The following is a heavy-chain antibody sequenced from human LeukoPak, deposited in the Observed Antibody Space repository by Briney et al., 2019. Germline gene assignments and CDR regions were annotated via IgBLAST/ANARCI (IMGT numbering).Heavy chain of an antibody. Sequence: PSETLSLTCTVSGGSISSYYWSWIRQPPGKGLEWIGYIYTSGSTNCNPSLKSRVTISVDTSKNQFSLKLSSVTAADTAVYYCARWASSGYYTGYYYYYYMDVWGKGTTVTVSS. J-gene: IGHJ6*03. CDR1: GGSISSYY. CDR3: ARWASSGYYTGYYYYYYMDV. D-gene: IGHD3-22*01. CDR2: IYTSGST. V-gene: IGHV4-4*09.